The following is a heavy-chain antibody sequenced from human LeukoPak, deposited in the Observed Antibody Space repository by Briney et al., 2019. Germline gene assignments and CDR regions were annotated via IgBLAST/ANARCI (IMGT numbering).Heavy chain of an antibody. Sequence: GGSLRLSCAASGITFSDYGMHCVRQAPGGGLEWVAVITFDGHNKFYSDSVKGRFTVSRDNSKNTLYLQMNSLRAEDTAVYYCAKVWSPSGWFWGYFDYWGQGTLVTVSS. CDR2: ITFDGHNK. J-gene: IGHJ4*02. V-gene: IGHV3-30*18. CDR3: AKVWSPSGWFWGYFDY. D-gene: IGHD6-19*01. CDR1: GITFSDYG.